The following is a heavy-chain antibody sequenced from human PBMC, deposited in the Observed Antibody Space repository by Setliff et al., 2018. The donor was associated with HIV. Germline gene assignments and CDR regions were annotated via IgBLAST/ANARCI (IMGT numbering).Heavy chain of an antibody. J-gene: IGHJ6*03. Sequence: GGSLRLSCAASGFTFSDYYMSWIRQAPGKGLEWVSYISSSSDTIYYADSVKGRFTISRDNAKNSLYLQMNILRAEDTAVYYCAKAQRGSSGFWGYFYYYMDVWGRGTTVTVSS. D-gene: IGHD3-22*01. V-gene: IGHV3-11*04. CDR1: GFTFSDYY. CDR3: AKAQRGSSGFWGYFYYYMDV. CDR2: ISSSSDTI.